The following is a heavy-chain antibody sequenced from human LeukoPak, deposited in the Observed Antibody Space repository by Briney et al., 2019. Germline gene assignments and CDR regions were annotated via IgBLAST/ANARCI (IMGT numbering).Heavy chain of an antibody. CDR2: ISGSGGST. CDR1: GFTFSSYD. D-gene: IGHD3-9*01. J-gene: IGHJ4*01. V-gene: IGHV3-23*01. CDR3: AKVGQNYDILTYYFDY. Sequence: GGSLRLSCAVSGFTFSSYDMSWVRQAPGKGLEWVPGISGSGGSTYYADSVKGRFTISRDTSKNALYLQMNSLRVEDTAVYYCAKVGQNYDILTYYFDYWGQEPWSPSPQ.